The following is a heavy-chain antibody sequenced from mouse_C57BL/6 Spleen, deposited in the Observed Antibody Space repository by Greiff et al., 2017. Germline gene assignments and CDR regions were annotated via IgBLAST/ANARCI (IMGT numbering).Heavy chain of an antibody. CDR3: TRDQQGIYYGSSLDY. Sequence: EVKLMESGEGLVKPGGSLKLSCAASGFTFSSYAMSWVRQTPEKRLEWVAYISSGGDYIYYADTVKGRFTISRDNARNTLYLQMSSLKSEDTAMYYCTRDQQGIYYGSSLDYWGQGTTLTVSS. V-gene: IGHV5-9-1*02. CDR1: GFTFSSYA. CDR2: ISSGGDYI. D-gene: IGHD1-1*01. J-gene: IGHJ2*01.